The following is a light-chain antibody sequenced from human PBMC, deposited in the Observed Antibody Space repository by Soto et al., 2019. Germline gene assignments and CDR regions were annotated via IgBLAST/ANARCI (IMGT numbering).Light chain of an antibody. Sequence: TQSPSSFSASTGDRVTITCRASQGISSYLAWYQQKPGQAPRLLIYRASSRATGVPDRFSGSGSGTDFTLTISRLEPEDFAVYFCQRYGSSPTWTFGQGTKVEI. CDR2: RAS. CDR1: QGISSY. V-gene: IGKV3-20*01. J-gene: IGKJ1*01. CDR3: QRYGSSPTWT.